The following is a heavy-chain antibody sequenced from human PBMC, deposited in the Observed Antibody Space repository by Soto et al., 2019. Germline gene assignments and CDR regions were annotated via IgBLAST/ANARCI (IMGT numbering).Heavy chain of an antibody. J-gene: IGHJ5*02. V-gene: IGHV3-49*03. CDR2: IRSKAYGGTT. Sequence: GSLRLSCTASGFTFGDYAMSWFRQAPGKGLEWVGFIRSKAYGGTTEYAASVKGRFTISRDDSKSIAYLQMNSLKTEDTAVYYFTRARSTTYYDILTGYYWFDPWGQGTLVTVSS. CDR3: TRARSTTYYDILTGYYWFDP. CDR1: GFTFGDYA. D-gene: IGHD3-9*01.